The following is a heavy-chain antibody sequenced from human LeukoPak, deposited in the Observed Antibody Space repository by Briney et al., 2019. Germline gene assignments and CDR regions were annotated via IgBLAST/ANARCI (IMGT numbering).Heavy chain of an antibody. V-gene: IGHV3-7*01. CDR1: GFAFSSYW. Sequence: PGGSLRLSCAASGFAFSSYWMSWVRQAPGKGLEWVVNIKRDGSEKYYVDSVKGRFTISRDNAKNSLFLQMNSLRAEDTAVHYCASSDSSGRYPFDYWAQGTLVTVSS. J-gene: IGHJ4*02. D-gene: IGHD3-22*01. CDR2: IKRDGSEK. CDR3: ASSDSSGRYPFDY.